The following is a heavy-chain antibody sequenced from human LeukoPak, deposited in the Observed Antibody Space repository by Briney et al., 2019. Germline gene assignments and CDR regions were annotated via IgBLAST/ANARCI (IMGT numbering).Heavy chain of an antibody. V-gene: IGHV1-8*02. J-gene: IGHJ4*02. CDR1: GYTFTGYY. CDR3: ARRRPGIIVGATRTFDY. Sequence: GASVKVSCKASGYTFTGYYMHWVRQATGQGLEWMGWMNPNSGNTGYAQKFQGRVTMTRNTSISTAYMELSSLRSEDTAVYYCARRRPGIIVGATRTFDYWGQGTLVTVSS. CDR2: MNPNSGNT. D-gene: IGHD1-26*01.